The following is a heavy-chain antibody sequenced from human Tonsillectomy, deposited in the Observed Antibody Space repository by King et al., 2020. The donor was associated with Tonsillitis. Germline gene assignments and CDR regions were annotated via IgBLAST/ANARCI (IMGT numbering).Heavy chain of an antibody. Sequence: QLVQSGAEVKKPGSSVKVSCKASGGTFSSYAISWVRQAPGQGLEWMGRIIPILGIANYAQKFQGRVTITADKSTSTAYMELSSLRSEDTAVYYCARDAVSGGIVGAEDWYFDLWGRGTLVTVSS. J-gene: IGHJ2*01. CDR3: ARDAVSGGIVGAEDWYFDL. D-gene: IGHD1-26*01. V-gene: IGHV1-69*04. CDR2: IIPILGIA. CDR1: GGTFSSYA.